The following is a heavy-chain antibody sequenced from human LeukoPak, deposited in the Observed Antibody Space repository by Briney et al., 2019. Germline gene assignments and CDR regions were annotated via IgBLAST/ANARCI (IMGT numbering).Heavy chain of an antibody. CDR1: GGTFSSYT. Sequence: ASVKVSCKASGGTFSSYTFSWVRQAPGQGLEWMGGIIPIFGTVNYAQKFQGRVTITTDESTSTAYMELSSLRSEDTAVYYCARDDSTYYDSSGYRYYYYMDVWGKGTTVTVSS. CDR2: IIPIFGTV. D-gene: IGHD3-22*01. CDR3: ARDDSTYYDSSGYRYYYYMDV. J-gene: IGHJ6*03. V-gene: IGHV1-69*05.